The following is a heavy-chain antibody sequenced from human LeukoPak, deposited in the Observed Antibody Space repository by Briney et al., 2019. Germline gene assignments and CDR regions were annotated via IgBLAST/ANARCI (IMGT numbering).Heavy chain of an antibody. CDR2: INHSGST. D-gene: IGHD3-22*01. V-gene: IGHV4-34*01. CDR1: GGSFSGYY. CDR3: ATHSSGYYHDY. J-gene: IGHJ4*02. Sequence: PSETLSLTCAVYGGSFSGYYWSWIRQPPGKGLEWIGEINHSGSTNYNPSLKSRVTISVYTSKNQFSLKLSSVTAADTAVYYCATHSSGYYHDYWGQGTLVTVSS.